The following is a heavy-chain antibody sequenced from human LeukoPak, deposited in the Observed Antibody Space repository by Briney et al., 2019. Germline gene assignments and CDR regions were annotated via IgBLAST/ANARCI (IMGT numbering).Heavy chain of an antibody. J-gene: IGHJ4*02. D-gene: IGHD6-13*01. CDR2: VSSSGSTI. CDR3: ARDLAAAGTEY. V-gene: IGHV3-48*03. Sequence: GGSLRLSCAASGFTFSSYEMSWVRQAPGKGLEWVSYVSSSGSTIYYADSVKGRFTISRDNAKNSLYLQMNSLRAEDTAVYYCARDLAAAGTEYWGQGTLVTVSS. CDR1: GFTFSSYE.